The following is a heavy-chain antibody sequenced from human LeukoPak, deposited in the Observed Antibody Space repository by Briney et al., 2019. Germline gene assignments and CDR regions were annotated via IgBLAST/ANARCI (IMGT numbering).Heavy chain of an antibody. CDR2: IYSGGST. J-gene: IGHJ3*02. V-gene: IGHV3-53*01. Sequence: GGSLRLSCAASGVTVSNNYMTWVRQAPGKGLEWVSVIYSGGSTYYADSVKGRFTISRDNSKNTLYLQMNSLRAEDTAVYYCAKMTTVTGGGAFDIWGQGTMVTVSS. CDR3: AKMTTVTGGGAFDI. D-gene: IGHD4-17*01. CDR1: GVTVSNNY.